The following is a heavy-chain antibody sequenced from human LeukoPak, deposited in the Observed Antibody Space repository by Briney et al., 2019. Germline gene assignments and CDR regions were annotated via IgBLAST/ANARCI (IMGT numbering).Heavy chain of an antibody. CDR3: ARDRISSEYAFDI. Sequence: GGSLRLSCAASGFTFTTYWMHWVRQAPGKGLVWVSHINSDGSITSYADSVKGRFTISRDNAKNTLYLQMNSLRAEDTAVYYCARDRISSEYAFDIWGQGTMVTVSS. J-gene: IGHJ3*02. CDR1: GFTFTTYW. D-gene: IGHD6-6*01. CDR2: INSDGSIT. V-gene: IGHV3-74*01.